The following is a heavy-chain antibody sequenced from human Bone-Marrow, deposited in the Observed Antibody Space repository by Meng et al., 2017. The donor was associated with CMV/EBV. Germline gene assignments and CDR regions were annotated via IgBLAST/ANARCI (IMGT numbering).Heavy chain of an antibody. J-gene: IGHJ4*02. CDR3: ARDVAARPYIYDY. CDR2: IIPIFGTA. V-gene: IGHV1-69*01. CDR1: GGTFSSYA. D-gene: IGHD6-6*01. Sequence: QVPPVQAGAEVKEPGSSVKVSCKASGGTFSSYAISWVRQDPGQGLEWMGGIIPIFGTANYAQKFQDRVTITADESTSTAYMELSSLRSEDTAVYYCARDVAARPYIYDYWGQGTLVTVSS.